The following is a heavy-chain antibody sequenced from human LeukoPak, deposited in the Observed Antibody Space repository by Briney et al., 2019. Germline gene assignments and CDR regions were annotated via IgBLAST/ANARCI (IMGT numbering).Heavy chain of an antibody. Sequence: PSQTLSLTCTVSGGSISSGSYYWSWIRQPAGKGLEWIGRIYSSGSTNYNPSLQSRVTISVDTSKNQFFLKLSSVTAADTAVYYCARRVHYYDTSGYSYYFDYWGQGTLVTVSS. V-gene: IGHV4-61*02. D-gene: IGHD3-22*01. CDR3: ARRVHYYDTSGYSYYFDY. CDR2: IYSSGST. CDR1: GGSISSGSYY. J-gene: IGHJ4*02.